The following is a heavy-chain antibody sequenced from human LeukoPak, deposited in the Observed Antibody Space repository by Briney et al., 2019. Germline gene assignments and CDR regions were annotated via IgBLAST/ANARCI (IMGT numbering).Heavy chain of an antibody. CDR1: GYTFTGYY. CDR2: IIPNSGGT. J-gene: IGHJ4*02. D-gene: IGHD3-22*01. Sequence: ASVKVSCKASGYTFTGYYIHWVRQAPGQGLEWMGWIIPNSGGTNYAQNFQGRVTMTSDTSISTAYMELNSLRSDDTAVYYCARGTYYDSSGYSGARLFDYWGQGTLLTVSS. CDR3: ARGTYYDSSGYSGARLFDY. V-gene: IGHV1-2*02.